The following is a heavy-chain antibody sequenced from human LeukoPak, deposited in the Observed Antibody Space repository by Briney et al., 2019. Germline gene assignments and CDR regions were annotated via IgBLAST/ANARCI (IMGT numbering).Heavy chain of an antibody. J-gene: IGHJ2*01. CDR1: GGSLSSYY. D-gene: IGHD5-18*01. Sequence: MTSETLSLTCTVSGGSLSSYYWSWFRQTPGKGPEWIGYIYYSGSTKYNPSLSSRVTISVDRSKTQFSLKLNSVTAADTAVYYCARYWGVQLWPHWYFDLWGRGSLVTVSP. CDR3: ARYWGVQLWPHWYFDL. V-gene: IGHV4-59*01. CDR2: IYYSGST.